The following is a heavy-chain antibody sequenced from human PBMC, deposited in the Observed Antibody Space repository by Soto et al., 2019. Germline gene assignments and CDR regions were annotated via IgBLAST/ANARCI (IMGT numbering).Heavy chain of an antibody. Sequence: EVQLVESGGGLVQSGGSLRLSCAASGFTFSSYWMSWVRQGPGKGPEWVANIKQDGSEIYYVDSVKVRFTISRDNAKSSLYLQMTSLRAEDTAVYHCAKSLSAIPGDSWGQGTLVTVSS. V-gene: IGHV3-7*05. CDR1: GFTFSSYW. CDR3: AKSLSAIPGDS. D-gene: IGHD2-2*01. J-gene: IGHJ4*02. CDR2: IKQDGSEI.